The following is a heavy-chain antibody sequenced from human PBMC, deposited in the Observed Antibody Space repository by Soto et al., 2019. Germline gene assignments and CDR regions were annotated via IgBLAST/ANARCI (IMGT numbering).Heavy chain of an antibody. Sequence: ESGGGLVQPGGSQRLSCAASGFSFSSFWMSWVRQAPGKGLEWVAAIKEDGSEKNYVDSVRGRFTISRDNAKNSLYLQMNSLRADDTAVYYCARDVFWGQGSLVTVSS. V-gene: IGHV3-7*05. CDR3: ARDVF. J-gene: IGHJ4*02. CDR1: GFSFSSFW. CDR2: IKEDGSEK.